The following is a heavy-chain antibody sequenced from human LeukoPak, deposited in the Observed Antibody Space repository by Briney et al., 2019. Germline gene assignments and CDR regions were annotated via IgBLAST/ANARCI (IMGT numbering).Heavy chain of an antibody. CDR2: IYHSGST. D-gene: IGHD6-6*01. CDR3: ARVAVRGSSPIPYFDY. CDR1: GYSISSGYY. V-gene: IGHV4-38-2*02. Sequence: SETLSLTCTVSGYSISSGYYWGWIRQPPGKGLECIGSIYHSGSTYYNPSLKSRVTISVDTSKNQFSLKLSSVTAADTAVYYCARVAVRGSSPIPYFDYWGQGTLVTVSS. J-gene: IGHJ4*02.